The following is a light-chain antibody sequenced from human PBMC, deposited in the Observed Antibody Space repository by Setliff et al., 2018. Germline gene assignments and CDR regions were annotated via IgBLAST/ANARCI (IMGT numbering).Light chain of an antibody. V-gene: IGLV2-14*03. J-gene: IGLJ1*01. Sequence: ALTQAASVSGSPGQSVTISCTGSSSDIGTYDYVSWYQHHPGRAPKFLIYDVRYRPSGVSNRFSGSKSGNTASLTISGLQAEDAADYYCFSYTSSGSYVFGTGTKVTVL. CDR1: SSDIGTYDY. CDR2: DVR. CDR3: FSYTSSGSYV.